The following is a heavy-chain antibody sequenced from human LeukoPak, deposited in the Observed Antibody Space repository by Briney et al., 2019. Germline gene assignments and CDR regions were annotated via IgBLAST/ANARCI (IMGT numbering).Heavy chain of an antibody. CDR3: ARYYSDSSGYSFDY. Sequence: SETLSLTCTVSGGPISSSYWSWIRQPPGKGLEWIGYIYYSGSTNYNPSLKSRVTISVDTSKNQFSLKLSSVTAADTAVYYCARYYSDSSGYSFDYWGQGTLVTVSS. CDR2: IYYSGST. V-gene: IGHV4-59*01. J-gene: IGHJ4*02. CDR1: GGPISSSY. D-gene: IGHD3-22*01.